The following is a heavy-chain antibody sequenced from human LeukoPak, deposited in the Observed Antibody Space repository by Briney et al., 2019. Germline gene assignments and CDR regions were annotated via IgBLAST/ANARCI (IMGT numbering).Heavy chain of an antibody. CDR1: GFTFSSYG. Sequence: PGGSLRLSCAASGFTFSSYGMSWVRQAPGKGLEWVSGISGSADKIYYVDSVRGRFTISRDNSKNTLHLQMNSLRVEDTAVYSCAKGGASGCDSPFDFWGQGSLVSVSS. CDR2: ISGSADKI. V-gene: IGHV3-23*01. CDR3: AKGGASGCDSPFDF. J-gene: IGHJ4*02. D-gene: IGHD5-12*01.